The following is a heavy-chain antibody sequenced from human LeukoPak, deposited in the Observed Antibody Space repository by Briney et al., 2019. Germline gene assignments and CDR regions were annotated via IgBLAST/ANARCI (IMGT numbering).Heavy chain of an antibody. Sequence: GGSLRLSCAASGFTFSSYGMHWVRQAPGKGLEWVAVISYDGSNKYYADSVKGRFTISRDNSKNTLYLQMNSLRAEDTAVYYCAGSASSGWTIDYWGQGNLVLVSS. CDR3: AGSASSGWTIDY. D-gene: IGHD6-19*01. CDR2: ISYDGSNK. CDR1: GFTFSSYG. V-gene: IGHV3-30*03. J-gene: IGHJ4*02.